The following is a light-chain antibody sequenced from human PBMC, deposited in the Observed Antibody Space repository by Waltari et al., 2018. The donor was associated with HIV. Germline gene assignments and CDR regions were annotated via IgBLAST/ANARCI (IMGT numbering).Light chain of an antibody. V-gene: IGLV1-47*01. J-gene: IGLJ2*01. CDR2: RNN. Sequence: QSVLAQPRSVSGTPGQTVNIPCSGSTSNVRNNYVYWYQQVTGVAPKLLIYRNNQRPSGVPDRFSGSKSGTSAALAISGLRTEDEAEYYCAVWDDRLSGRLFGGGTKVTVL. CDR1: TSNVRNNY. CDR3: AVWDDRLSGRL.